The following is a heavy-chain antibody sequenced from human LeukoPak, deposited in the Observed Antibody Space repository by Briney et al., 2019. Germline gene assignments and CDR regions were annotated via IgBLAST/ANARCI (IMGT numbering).Heavy chain of an antibody. J-gene: IGHJ3*01. CDR2: SWSGGKT. CDR3: GRDPNGDYVGAFEF. D-gene: IGHD4-17*01. Sequence: GGSLRLSCTASGFTFSGYALVWVRQAPGKGLEWVSASWSGGKTLYADAVKGRFTISRDNSKNTLYLQMNSLRAEDTAVYFCGRDPNGDYVGAFEFWGHGTMVIVSS. V-gene: IGHV3-23*01. CDR1: GFTFSGYA.